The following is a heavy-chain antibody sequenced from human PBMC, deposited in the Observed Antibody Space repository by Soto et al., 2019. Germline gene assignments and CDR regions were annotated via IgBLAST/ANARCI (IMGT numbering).Heavy chain of an antibody. D-gene: IGHD1-7*01. CDR2: ISSDSSYI. V-gene: IGHV3-21*01. CDR1: GFTFSTYG. J-gene: IGHJ4*02. CDR3: TRKLTGTNPLDY. Sequence: GGSLRLSCAASGFTFSTYGLNWVRQAPGKGLEWVSSISSDSSYIYYADSVKGRFTISRDNAKDSLYLQMNSLRAEDTAVYYCTRKLTGTNPLDYWGQGTLVTVSS.